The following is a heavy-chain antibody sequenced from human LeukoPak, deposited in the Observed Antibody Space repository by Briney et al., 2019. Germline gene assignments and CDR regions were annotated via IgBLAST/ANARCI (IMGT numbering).Heavy chain of an antibody. CDR1: GGSIRSSSYY. CDR3: AGGLSPVGMDV. D-gene: IGHD3-16*02. V-gene: IGHV4-39*01. J-gene: IGHJ6*02. CDR2: IYCSGYT. Sequence: SETLSLTCTVSGGSIRSSSYYRGWIRQPPGKGLEWIRSIYCSGYTYYNPSLKSRVTITLDTSKTQFPLYLTSVNAAVTAVYYCAGGLSPVGMDVWGQGTTVTVSS.